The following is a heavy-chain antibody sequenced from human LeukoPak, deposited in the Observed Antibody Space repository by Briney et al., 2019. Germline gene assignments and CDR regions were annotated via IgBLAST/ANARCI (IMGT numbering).Heavy chain of an antibody. CDR1: GFTFSNAW. Sequence: RPGGSLRLSCAASGFTFSNAWMNWVRQAPGKGLEWVSYISSSGSTIYYADSVKGRFTISRDNAKNSLYLQMNSLRAEDTAVYYCARDTASGGSGSYLGWPYYMDVWGKGTTVTISS. CDR3: ARDTASGGSGSYLGWPYYMDV. V-gene: IGHV3-48*04. J-gene: IGHJ6*03. D-gene: IGHD3-10*01. CDR2: ISSSGSTI.